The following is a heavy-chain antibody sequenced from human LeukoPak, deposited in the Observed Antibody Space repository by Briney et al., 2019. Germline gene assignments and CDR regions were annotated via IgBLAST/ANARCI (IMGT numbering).Heavy chain of an antibody. D-gene: IGHD2-15*01. Sequence: PGGSLRLSCAASGFTFSSYAMSWVRQAPGKGLEWVSGISGSAGDTFYAGSVKGRFTISRDNSKNTLYLQMNSLRVEDTAVYHCVGCSGGTCTGNWLDPWGQGTLVTVSS. V-gene: IGHV3-23*01. CDR2: ISGSAGDT. CDR3: VGCSGGTCTGNWLDP. J-gene: IGHJ5*02. CDR1: GFTFSSYA.